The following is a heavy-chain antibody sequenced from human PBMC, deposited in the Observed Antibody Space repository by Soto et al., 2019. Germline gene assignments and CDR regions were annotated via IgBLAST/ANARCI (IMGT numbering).Heavy chain of an antibody. CDR3: TRPSRDGYNYYYYYGMDV. Sequence: EVQLVESRGGLVQPGGSLKLSCAASGFTFSGSAMHWVRQASGKGLEWVGRIRSKANSYATAYAASVKGRFTISRDDSKNTAYLQMNSLKTEDTAVYYCTRPSRDGYNYYYYYGMDVWGQGTTVTVSS. D-gene: IGHD5-12*01. V-gene: IGHV3-73*02. CDR1: GFTFSGSA. CDR2: IRSKANSYAT. J-gene: IGHJ6*02.